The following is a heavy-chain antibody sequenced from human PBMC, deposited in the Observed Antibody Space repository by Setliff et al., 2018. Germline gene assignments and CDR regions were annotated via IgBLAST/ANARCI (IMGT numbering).Heavy chain of an antibody. J-gene: IGHJ5*02. CDR3: ARDRGVIVLMVYAPQGYWFDP. CDR1: GYTFTDYY. D-gene: IGHD2-8*01. V-gene: IGHV1-2*02. Sequence: ASVKVSCKASGYTFTDYYMHWVRQAPGQGLEWMGWINPNSGGTNYAQKFQGRVTMTRDTSISTAYMELSRLRYDDTAVYYCARDRGVIVLMVYAPQGYWFDPWGQGTLVTVSS. CDR2: INPNSGGT.